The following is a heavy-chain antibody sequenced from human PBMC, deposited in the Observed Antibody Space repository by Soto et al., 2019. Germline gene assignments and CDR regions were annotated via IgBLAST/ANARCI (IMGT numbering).Heavy chain of an antibody. CDR2: IYYSGST. J-gene: IGHJ6*02. Sequence: QVQLQESGPGLVKPSQTLSLTCTVSGGSISSGGYYWSWIRQHPGKGLEWIGYIYYSGSTYYNPSLKSRVTISVDTSKNQFSLKLSSVTPADTAVYYCARDGWGAAAGTPPVSMDVWGQGTTVTVSS. D-gene: IGHD6-13*01. V-gene: IGHV4-31*03. CDR1: GGSISSGGYY. CDR3: ARDGWGAAAGTPPVSMDV.